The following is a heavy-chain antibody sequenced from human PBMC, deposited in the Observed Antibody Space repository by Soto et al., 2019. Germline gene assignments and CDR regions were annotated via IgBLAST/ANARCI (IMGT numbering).Heavy chain of an antibody. V-gene: IGHV3-74*01. Sequence: EVQLVESGGGLVQPGGSLRLSCSASGFTFSSYWMHWVRQAPGKGLVWVSRINSDGSSTSYADSVKGRFTISRDNAKNTLYLQMNSLRGEDTAVYYCARDGYSGSYLGVFDSWGQGTMVTVSS. CDR1: GFTFSSYW. D-gene: IGHD1-26*01. J-gene: IGHJ3*02. CDR2: INSDGSST. CDR3: ARDGYSGSYLGVFDS.